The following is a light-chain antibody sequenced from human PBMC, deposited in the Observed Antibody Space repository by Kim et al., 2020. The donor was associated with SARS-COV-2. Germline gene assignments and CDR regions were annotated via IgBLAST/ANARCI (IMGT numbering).Light chain of an antibody. Sequence: AVVGDMVTITCQASQGNSSSLATYQQKPGIAPKLLIYAASTLQSGAPSRFSGSGSGTEFTLTISSLQPEDFATYYCPQANSYPFTFGPGTKVDIK. J-gene: IGKJ3*01. V-gene: IGKV1-9*01. CDR3: PQANSYPFT. CDR2: AAS. CDR1: QGNSSS.